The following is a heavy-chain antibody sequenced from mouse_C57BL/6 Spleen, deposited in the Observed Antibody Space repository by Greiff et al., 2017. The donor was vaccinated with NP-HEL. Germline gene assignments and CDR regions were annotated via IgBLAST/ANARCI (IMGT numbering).Heavy chain of an antibody. D-gene: IGHD4-1*02. J-gene: IGHJ2*01. CDR3: ARSPTGTGRYYFDY. CDR1: GYTFTDYY. Sequence: EVQLQQSGPELVKPGASVKISCKASGYTFTDYYMNWVKQSHGKSLEWIGDINPNNGGTSYNQKFKGKATLTVDKSSSTAYMELRSLTSEDSAVYYCARSPTGTGRYYFDYWGQGTTLTVSS. CDR2: INPNNGGT. V-gene: IGHV1-26*01.